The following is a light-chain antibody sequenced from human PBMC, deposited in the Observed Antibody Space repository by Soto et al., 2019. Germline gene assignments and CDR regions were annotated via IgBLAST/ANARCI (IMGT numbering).Light chain of an antibody. CDR3: QQLNSYPFT. V-gene: IGKV1-9*01. J-gene: IGKJ4*01. CDR2: GAS. Sequence: IQLNQSPSSLSASVGDRVTITCRASQGISSYLAWYQQKPGKAPNLLIYGASTLQSGVPSRFSGSGSGTDFTLTISSLQPEDFASYYCQQLNSYPFTFGGGTKVEI. CDR1: QGISSY.